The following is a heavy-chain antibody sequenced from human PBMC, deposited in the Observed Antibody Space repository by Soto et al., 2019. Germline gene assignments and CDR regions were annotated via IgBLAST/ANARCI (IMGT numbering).Heavy chain of an antibody. CDR2: IYSSENT. V-gene: IGHV4-39*01. D-gene: IGHD6-19*01. CDR3: ARRGAVSGCSHWYFAL. Sequence: SETLSLTCSVSGGFVSSSSYSWGWIRQSPGKGLEWIGTIYSSENTYYNPSLLSRVTISVDTSKNEFSLRLSSVTAADTAVYYCARRGAVSGCSHWYFALWGRGTLVTVSS. CDR1: GGFVSSSSYS. J-gene: IGHJ2*01.